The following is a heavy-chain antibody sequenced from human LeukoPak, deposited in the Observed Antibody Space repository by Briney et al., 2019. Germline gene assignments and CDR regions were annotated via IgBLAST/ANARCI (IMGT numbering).Heavy chain of an antibody. D-gene: IGHD5-18*01. CDR1: GGTFSSYA. J-gene: IGHJ6*02. CDR3: ARQTAMAPIYYYYYGMDV. V-gene: IGHV1-69*13. CDR2: IIPIFGTA. Sequence: SVKVSCTASGGTFSSYAISWVRQAPGQGLEWMGGIIPIFGTANYAQKFQGRVTITADESTSTAYMELSSLRSEDTAVYYCARQTAMAPIYYYYYGMDVWGQGTTVTVSS.